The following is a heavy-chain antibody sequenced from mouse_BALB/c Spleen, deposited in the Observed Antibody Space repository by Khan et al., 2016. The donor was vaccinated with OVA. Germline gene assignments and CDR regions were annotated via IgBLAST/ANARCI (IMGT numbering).Heavy chain of an antibody. V-gene: IGHV3-2*02. CDR1: GYSITSDYA. Sequence: EVKLQESGPGLVKPSQSLSLTCTVTGYSITSDYAWNWIRQFPGNKLEWMGYISSTGSTSYNPSLKSRISFTRDTSKNQFFLQLKSVTTEDTATYYDARTLYYGYRYALDCWGRGTSVTVSS. J-gene: IGHJ4*01. CDR2: ISSTGST. CDR3: ARTLYYGYRYALDC. D-gene: IGHD2-2*01.